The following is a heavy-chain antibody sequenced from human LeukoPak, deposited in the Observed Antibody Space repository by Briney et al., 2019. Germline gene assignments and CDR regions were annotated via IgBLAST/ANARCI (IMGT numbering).Heavy chain of an antibody. CDR2: IYSGDDT. CDR1: RFTVSSNY. V-gene: IGHV3-53*01. CDR3: ARVRGIPQYFFDY. Sequence: GGSLRLSCAVSRFTVSSNYMSWVRQAPGKGLEWVSVIYSGDDTHYSDSVKGRFTISRYNSKNTLYLQMNSLTAEDTAVYYCARVRGIPQYFFDYWGQGTLVTVSS. J-gene: IGHJ4*02. D-gene: IGHD3-10*01.